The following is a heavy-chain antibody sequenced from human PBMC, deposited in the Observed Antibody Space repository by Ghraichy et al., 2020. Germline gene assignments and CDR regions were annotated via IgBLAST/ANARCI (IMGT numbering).Heavy chain of an antibody. Sequence: GESLNISCAASGFTFSSYAMSWVRQAPGKGLEWVSAISGSGGSTYYADSVKGRFTISRDNSKNTLYLQMNSLRAEDTAVYYCAKDGLGISEAYYFDYWGQGTLVTVSS. CDR1: GFTFSSYA. CDR3: AKDGLGISEAYYFDY. V-gene: IGHV3-23*01. D-gene: IGHD7-27*01. J-gene: IGHJ4*02. CDR2: ISGSGGST.